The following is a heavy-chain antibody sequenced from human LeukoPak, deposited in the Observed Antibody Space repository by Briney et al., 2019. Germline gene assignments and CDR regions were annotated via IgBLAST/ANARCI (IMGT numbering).Heavy chain of an antibody. J-gene: IGHJ3*02. D-gene: IGHD2-2*01. CDR2: IRSKAYGGTT. CDR1: GFTFGDYA. Sequence: GGSLRLSCTASGFTFGDYAMSWVRQAPGKGLEWVGFIRSKAYGGTTEYAASVKGRFTISRDDSKSTAYLQMNSLKTEDTAVYYCTRADGSTSAFDIWGQGTMVTVSS. V-gene: IGHV3-49*04. CDR3: TRADGSTSAFDI.